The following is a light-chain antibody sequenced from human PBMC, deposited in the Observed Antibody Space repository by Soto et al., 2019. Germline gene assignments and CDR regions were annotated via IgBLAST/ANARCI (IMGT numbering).Light chain of an antibody. CDR2: WAS. CDR1: QSLLYSSNNKNY. J-gene: IGKJ4*01. V-gene: IGKV4-1*01. Sequence: DILMTQSPDSLAVSLGERATFNCKSSQSLLYSSNNKNYLAWYQQKPGQPPKLLLYWASTRESGVPDRFSGSGSGTDFALTISSLQAEDVAVYYCQQYYSTPLTFGGGTKVEIK. CDR3: QQYYSTPLT.